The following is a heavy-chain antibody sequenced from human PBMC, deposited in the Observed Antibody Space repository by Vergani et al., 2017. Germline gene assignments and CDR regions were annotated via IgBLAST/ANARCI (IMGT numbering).Heavy chain of an antibody. CDR3: ARGLGFGEVLGSWFDP. V-gene: IGHV4-39*07. Sequence: QLQLQESGPGLVKPSETLSLTCTVSGGSISSSSYYWGWIRQPPGKGLEWIGSIYYSGSTYYNPSLKSRVTISVDTSKNQFSLKLSSVTAADTAVYYCARGLGFGEVLGSWFDPWGQGTLVTVSS. D-gene: IGHD3-10*01. CDR2: IYYSGST. CDR1: GGSISSSSYY. J-gene: IGHJ5*02.